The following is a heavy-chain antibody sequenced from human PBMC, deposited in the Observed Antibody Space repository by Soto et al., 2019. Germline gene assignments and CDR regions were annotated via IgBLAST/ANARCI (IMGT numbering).Heavy chain of an antibody. Sequence: PGGSLRLSCAASGFTFSSYAMHWVRQAPGKGLEWVAVISYDGSNKYYADSVKGRFTISRDNSKNTLYLQMNSLRAEDTAVYYCARGWWELLHIDYWGQGTLVTVSS. CDR1: GFTFSSYA. CDR2: ISYDGSNK. D-gene: IGHD1-26*01. J-gene: IGHJ4*02. V-gene: IGHV3-30-3*01. CDR3: ARGWWELLHIDY.